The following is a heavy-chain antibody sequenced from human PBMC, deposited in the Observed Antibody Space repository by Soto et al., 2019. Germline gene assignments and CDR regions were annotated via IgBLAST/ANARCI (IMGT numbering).Heavy chain of an antibody. CDR2: ITPMFGTA. CDR3: ARGRPYCSGGTCYLFDN. Sequence: VKVSCKASGGSFSNYVISWVRQAPGQGLEWMGGITPMFGTAIYAQRFQGRVTMTADGSTSTAYMEFSSLSSDDTAVYYCARGRPYCSGGTCYLFDNWGQGTMVTVYS. D-gene: IGHD2-15*01. V-gene: IGHV1-69*13. J-gene: IGHJ4*02. CDR1: GGSFSNYV.